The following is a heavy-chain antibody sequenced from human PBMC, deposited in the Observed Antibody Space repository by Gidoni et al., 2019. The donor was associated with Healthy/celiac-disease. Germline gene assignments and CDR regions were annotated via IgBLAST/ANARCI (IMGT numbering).Heavy chain of an antibody. J-gene: IGHJ4*02. CDR2: ISGSGGST. Sequence: EVQLLESGGGLVQPGGSLRLSCAASGFTFSSYAMSWVRQAPGKGLEWVSAISGSGGSTYYADSVKGRFTISRDNSKNTLYLQMNSLRAEDTAVYYCAKVPKRELLWFGAGPNFDYWGQGTLVTVSS. D-gene: IGHD3-10*01. V-gene: IGHV3-23*01. CDR1: GFTFSSYA. CDR3: AKVPKRELLWFGAGPNFDY.